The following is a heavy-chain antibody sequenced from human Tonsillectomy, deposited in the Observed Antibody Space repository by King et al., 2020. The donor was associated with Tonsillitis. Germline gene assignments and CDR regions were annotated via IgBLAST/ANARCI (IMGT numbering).Heavy chain of an antibody. CDR2: VCSDGRT. J-gene: IGHJ4*02. D-gene: IGHD5-24*01. V-gene: IGHV4-4*07. CDR3: ARGGRDDYNHDFDF. Sequence: VQLQESGPRLVKPSETLSLSCTVSGGSITNYFWSWIRQPAGKGLEWIGRVCSDGRTNYNPSLMSRVTMSVDKSKNDFSLKLTSFTAADTAVYYCARGGRDDYNHDFDFWGQGTLVAVSS. CDR1: GGSITNYF.